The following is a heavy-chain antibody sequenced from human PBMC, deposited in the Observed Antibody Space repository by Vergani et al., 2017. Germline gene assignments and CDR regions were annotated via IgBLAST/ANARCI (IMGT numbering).Heavy chain of an antibody. V-gene: IGHV4-34*01. Sequence: QVQLQQWGAGLLKPSETLSLTCAVYGGSFSGYYWSWIRQPPGKGLEWSGEINHSGSTNYNPSLKSRVTISVDTSKNQFSLKLSSVTAADTAVYYCARGVRGSRSSFQHWGQGTLVTVSS. D-gene: IGHD3-10*01. CDR1: GGSFSGYY. J-gene: IGHJ1*01. CDR3: ARGVRGSRSSFQH. CDR2: INHSGST.